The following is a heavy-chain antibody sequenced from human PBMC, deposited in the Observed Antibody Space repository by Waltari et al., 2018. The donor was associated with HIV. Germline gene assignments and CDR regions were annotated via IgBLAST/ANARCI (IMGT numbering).Heavy chain of an antibody. V-gene: IGHV1-8*02. CDR1: GYTVSTYP. CDR2: MNPNSGNA. J-gene: IGHJ6*02. D-gene: IGHD2-8*01. Sequence: QEDLVPSGAEVKNLGAAVKVTCKAIGYTVSTYPIPWVLQAAGQGLGWVGWMNPNSGNAGYAQKFQGRVTMTRNSSTSTAYMELSGLTSEDTAVYYCASRTKGYCPSGLCLNIDVWGQGTTVTVSS. CDR3: ASRTKGYCPSGLCLNIDV.